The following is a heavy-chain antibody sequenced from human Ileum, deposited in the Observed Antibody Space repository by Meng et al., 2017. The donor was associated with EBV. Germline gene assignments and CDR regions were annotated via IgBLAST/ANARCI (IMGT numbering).Heavy chain of an antibody. V-gene: IGHV1-18*01. D-gene: IGHD3-10*01. J-gene: IGHJ4*02. CDR3: ARGQNYYGSGSLIDY. CDR1: GYTFTSYG. Sequence: QVPRVPSVAEVMNPGTSVKVSFQASGYTFTSYGISWVRQAPGQGLEWMGWFSVYNGNTIYAQKLQDRVTMTTDTSTSTAYMELRSLRSDDTAVYYCARGQNYYGSGSLIDYWGQGTLVTVSS. CDR2: FSVYNGNT.